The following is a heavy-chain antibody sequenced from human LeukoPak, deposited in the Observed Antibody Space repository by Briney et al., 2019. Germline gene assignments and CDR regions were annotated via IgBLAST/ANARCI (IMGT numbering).Heavy chain of an antibody. V-gene: IGHV4-39*01. D-gene: IGHD3-10*01. CDR3: ARRMVRGTIDY. Sequence: PSETLSLTCTVSGGSISSSSYYWGWIRQPPGKGLEWIGSIYYSGSTYYNPSLKSRVTISVDTSKNQFSLKLSSVTAADTAVYYCARRMVRGTIDYWGQGTPVTVSS. J-gene: IGHJ4*02. CDR1: GGSISSSSYY. CDR2: IYYSGST.